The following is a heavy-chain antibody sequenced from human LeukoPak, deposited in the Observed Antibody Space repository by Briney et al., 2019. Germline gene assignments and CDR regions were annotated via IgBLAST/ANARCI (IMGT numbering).Heavy chain of an antibody. D-gene: IGHD2-21*01. CDR3: ARPSAYGEDAFDV. CDR2: IYPINSDT. J-gene: IGHJ3*01. CDR1: GYSFTNYW. V-gene: IGHV5-51*01. Sequence: GESLKISCKGSGYSFTNYWIGWVRQMPGKGLERMGIIYPINSDTRYSPSFRGQVTFSADKSISTAYLQWSSLKASDTAMYYCARPSAYGEDAFDVWGQGTVVTVSS.